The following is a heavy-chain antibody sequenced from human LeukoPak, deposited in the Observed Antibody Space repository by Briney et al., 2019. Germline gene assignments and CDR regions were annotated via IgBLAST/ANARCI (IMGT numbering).Heavy chain of an antibody. CDR1: EFTFSSYW. J-gene: IGHJ4*02. V-gene: IGHV3-74*01. CDR2: ISSDVSST. CDR3: AREDHYYDYWSGYFPVFDY. D-gene: IGHD3-3*01. Sequence: GGSLRLSCAASEFTFSSYWMHWVRQAPGKGLVWVSRISSDVSSTSYADSVKGRFTISRDNAKNTLYLQMNSLRAEDTAVYYCAREDHYYDYWSGYFPVFDYWGQGTLVTVSS.